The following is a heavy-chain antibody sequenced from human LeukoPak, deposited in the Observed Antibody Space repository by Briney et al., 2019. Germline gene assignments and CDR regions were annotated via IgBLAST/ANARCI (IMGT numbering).Heavy chain of an antibody. V-gene: IGHV3-23*01. Sequence: PGGSLRLSCAASGFTFSSYAMSWVRQAPGKGLEWVSAISGSGGGTYYADSVKDRFTISRDYSNNTLYLQMNSLRADDTAVYYCAKVASDDAQARLNYWGQGTLVTVSS. D-gene: IGHD6-19*01. CDR3: AKVASDDAQARLNY. J-gene: IGHJ4*02. CDR1: GFTFSSYA. CDR2: ISGSGGGT.